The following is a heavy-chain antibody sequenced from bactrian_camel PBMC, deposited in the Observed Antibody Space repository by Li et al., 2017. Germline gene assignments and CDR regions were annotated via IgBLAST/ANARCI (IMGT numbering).Heavy chain of an antibody. CDR3: ATTLMGYTDYEVEIFDGY. V-gene: IGHV3S1*01. J-gene: IGHJ4*01. CDR2: MKTDGSGA. D-gene: IGHD4*01. Sequence: VQLVESGGGLVLPGGSLRLSYAGSGFTFSSYWMSWVRQAPGKGLEWISIMKTDGSGAYYADSVKGRFTISRDNAKNTVYLQMNSLKSEDTALYYCATTLMGYTDYEVEIFDGYWGQGTQVTVS. CDR1: GFTFSSYW.